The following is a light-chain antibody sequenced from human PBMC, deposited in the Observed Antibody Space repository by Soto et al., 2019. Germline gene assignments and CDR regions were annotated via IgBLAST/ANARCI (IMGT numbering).Light chain of an antibody. CDR2: EVS. Sequence: QSALTQPPSASGSLGQSVTISCTGSGNDVSGHDYVSWYQQHPGKAPKLIIFEVSQRPSGVPDRFSGSKSGNTASLTVSGLQSDDEAVYYCSSYAGDNNVVFGGGTKLTVL. J-gene: IGLJ2*01. V-gene: IGLV2-8*01. CDR3: SSYAGDNNVV. CDR1: GNDVSGHDY.